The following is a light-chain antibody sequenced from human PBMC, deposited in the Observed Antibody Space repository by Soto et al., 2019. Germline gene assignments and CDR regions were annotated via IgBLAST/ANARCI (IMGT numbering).Light chain of an antibody. CDR3: SSYTSSSTYV. CDR1: SSDVGGYNY. V-gene: IGLV2-14*01. Sequence: QSALTQPASVSGSPGQSITISCTGTSSDVGGYNYVSWYQQHPGKAPKLMIYEVSNRPSGVSNRFSGYKSGNTASLTISGLKAEDEADYYCSSYTSSSTYVFGTGTKVTVL. J-gene: IGLJ1*01. CDR2: EVS.